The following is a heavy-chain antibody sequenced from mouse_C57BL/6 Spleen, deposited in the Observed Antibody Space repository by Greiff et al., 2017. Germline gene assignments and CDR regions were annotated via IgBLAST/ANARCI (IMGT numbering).Heavy chain of an antibody. CDR1: GYAFSSSW. V-gene: IGHV1-82*01. D-gene: IGHD4-1*01. CDR3: ELGSGWFAY. CDR2: IYPGDGDT. J-gene: IGHJ3*01. Sequence: LVESGPELVKPGASVKISCKASGYAFSSSWMNWVKQRPGKGLEWIGRIYPGDGDTNYNGKFKGKATLTADKSSSTAYMQLSSLTSDDSAVYFCELGSGWFAYWGQGTLVTVSA.